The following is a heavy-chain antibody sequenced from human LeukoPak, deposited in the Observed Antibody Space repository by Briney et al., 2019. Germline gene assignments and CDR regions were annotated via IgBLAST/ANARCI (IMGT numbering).Heavy chain of an antibody. J-gene: IGHJ5*02. CDR3: ARDAEAAAYIGTGYNWFDP. V-gene: IGHV1-2*02. CDR2: INPNSGGT. CDR1: GYTFTGYY. Sequence: ASVKVSCKASGYTFTGYYMHWVRQAPGQGLEWMGWINPNSGGTNYAQKFQGRVTMTRDTSISTAYMELSRLRSDDTAVYYCARDAEAAAYIGTGYNWFDPWGQGTLVTVSS. D-gene: IGHD6-13*01.